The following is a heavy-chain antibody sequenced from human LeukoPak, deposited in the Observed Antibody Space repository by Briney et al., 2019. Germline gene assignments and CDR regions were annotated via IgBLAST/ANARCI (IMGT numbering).Heavy chain of an antibody. V-gene: IGHV3-74*03. J-gene: IGHJ5*02. Sequence: GGSLRLSCVGSGFTISNYWMHWVRQAPGTGLVWVSRIHPDGSITTYAVSVKGRFTISRDNAKNTLYLQMNSLRAEDTAVYYCAPQQTYSPYNWFDPWGQGTLVTVSS. CDR2: IHPDGSIT. CDR3: APQQTYSPYNWFDP. D-gene: IGHD5-12*01. CDR1: GFTISNYW.